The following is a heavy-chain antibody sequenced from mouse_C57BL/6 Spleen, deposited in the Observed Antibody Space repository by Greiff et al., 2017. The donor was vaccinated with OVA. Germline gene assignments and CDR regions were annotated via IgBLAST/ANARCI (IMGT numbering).Heavy chain of an antibody. V-gene: IGHV1-39*01. Sequence: EVQLQQSGPELVKPGASVKISCKASGYSFTDYNMNWVKQSNGKSLEWIGVINPNYGTTSYNQKFKGKATLTVDQSSSTAYMQLNSLTSEDSAVYDCARETTAAHYYAMDYWGQGTSVTVSS. CDR2: INPNYGTT. J-gene: IGHJ4*01. CDR1: GYSFTDYN. D-gene: IGHD1-2*01. CDR3: ARETTAAHYYAMDY.